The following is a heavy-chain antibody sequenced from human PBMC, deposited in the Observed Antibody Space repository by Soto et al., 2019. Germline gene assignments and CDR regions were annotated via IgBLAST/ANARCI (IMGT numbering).Heavy chain of an antibody. Sequence: QVPLVQSGAEVKKPGASVKVSCKASGYTFTSYDINWVRQATGQGLEWMGWMNPNSGNIGYAQKFRGRVTMTRNTSISTAYMALSSLRSEDTAVYYCATLYCSGGRCYSDFWGQGTLVTVSS. D-gene: IGHD2-15*01. V-gene: IGHV1-8*01. CDR2: MNPNSGNI. CDR1: GYTFTSYD. CDR3: ATLYCSGGRCYSDF. J-gene: IGHJ4*02.